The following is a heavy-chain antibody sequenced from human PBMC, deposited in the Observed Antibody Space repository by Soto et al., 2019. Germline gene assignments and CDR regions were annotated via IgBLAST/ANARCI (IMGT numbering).Heavy chain of an antibody. J-gene: IGHJ6*02. CDR2: INPNSGGT. Sequence: ASVKVSGKASGYTFTGYYMHWVRQAPGQGLEWMGWINPNSGGTNYAQKFQGWVTMTRDTSISTAYMELSRLRSDDTAVYYCARGDYDILTGYWSRYYGMDVWGQGTTVTVSS. CDR3: ARGDYDILTGYWSRYYGMDV. CDR1: GYTFTGYY. D-gene: IGHD3-9*01. V-gene: IGHV1-2*04.